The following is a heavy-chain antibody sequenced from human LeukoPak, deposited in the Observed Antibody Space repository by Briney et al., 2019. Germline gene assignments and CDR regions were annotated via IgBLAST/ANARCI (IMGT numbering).Heavy chain of an antibody. D-gene: IGHD5-18*01. CDR3: AKVGLLDTAMVHFDY. Sequence: PGGSLRLSCAASGFTFSSYAMSWVRQAPGKGLEWVSAISGGGGSTYYADSVKGRFTISRDNSKNTLYLQMNSLRAEDTAVYYCAKVGLLDTAMVHFDYWGQGTLVTVSS. J-gene: IGHJ4*02. CDR2: ISGGGGST. CDR1: GFTFSSYA. V-gene: IGHV3-23*01.